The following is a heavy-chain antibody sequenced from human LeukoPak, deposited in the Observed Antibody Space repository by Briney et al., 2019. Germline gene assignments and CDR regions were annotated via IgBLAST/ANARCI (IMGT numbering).Heavy chain of an antibody. Sequence: GGSLRLSCAASGFTFSSYWMSWVRQAPGKGLEWVANIKQDGSEKYYVDSVKGRFTISRDNSKNTLYLQMNSLRAEDTAVYYCAKDPGYYGSGSYPPLWGQGTLVTVSS. CDR3: AKDPGYYGSGSYPPL. V-gene: IGHV3-7*03. CDR1: GFTFSSYW. D-gene: IGHD3-10*01. CDR2: IKQDGSEK. J-gene: IGHJ4*02.